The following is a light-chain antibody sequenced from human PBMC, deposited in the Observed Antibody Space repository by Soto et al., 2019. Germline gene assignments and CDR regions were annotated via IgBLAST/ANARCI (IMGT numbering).Light chain of an antibody. CDR1: SSDVGAYNY. V-gene: IGLV2-14*01. Sequence: QSALTQPASVSGSPGQSITISCTGTSSDVGAYNYVSWFQQHPGKAPKLMIYEVTYRPSGISNRFSGSKSGNTASLTISGLQAEDEADYYCGSYTISSTRVVFGTGTKVTVL. CDR3: GSYTISSTRVV. CDR2: EVT. J-gene: IGLJ1*01.